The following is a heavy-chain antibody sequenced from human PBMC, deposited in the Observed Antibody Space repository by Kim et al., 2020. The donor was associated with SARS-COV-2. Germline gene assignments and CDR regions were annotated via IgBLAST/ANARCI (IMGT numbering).Heavy chain of an antibody. V-gene: IGHV4-59*01. J-gene: IGHJ3*02. CDR3: ARWDSSGLLHGAFDI. CDR2: IYYSGST. Sequence: SETLSLTCTVSGGSISSYYWSWIRQPPGKGLEWIGYIYYSGSTNYNPSLKSRVTISVDTSKNQFSLKLSSVTAADTAVYYCARWDSSGLLHGAFDIWGQGTMVTVSS. D-gene: IGHD3-22*01. CDR1: GGSISSYY.